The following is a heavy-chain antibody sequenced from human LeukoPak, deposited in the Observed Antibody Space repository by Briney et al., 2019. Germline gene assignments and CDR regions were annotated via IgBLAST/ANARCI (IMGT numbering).Heavy chain of an antibody. D-gene: IGHD1-26*01. CDR3: ARTVGYYYYYMDV. CDR1: GGSISSSNW. CDR2: IYHSGST. J-gene: IGHJ6*03. Sequence: PSETLSLTCAVSGGSISSSNWWSWVRQPPGKGLEWIGEIYHSGSTNYNPSLKSRVTISVDKSKNQFSLKLSSVTAADTAVYYCARTVGYYYYYMDVWGKGTTVTVSS. V-gene: IGHV4-4*02.